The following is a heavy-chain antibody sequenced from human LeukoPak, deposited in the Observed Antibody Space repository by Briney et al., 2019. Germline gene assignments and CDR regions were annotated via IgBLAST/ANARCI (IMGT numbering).Heavy chain of an antibody. V-gene: IGHV3-20*04. CDR1: GFTFDDYG. CDR2: INWNGGST. J-gene: IGHJ1*01. CDR3: AKNEEEYFQH. Sequence: GGSLRLSCAASGFTFDDYGMSWVRQAPGKGLEWVSGINWNGGSTGYADSVKGRFTIYRDNAKNSLYLQMNSLRAEDTALYYCAKNEEEYFQHWGQGTLVTVSS.